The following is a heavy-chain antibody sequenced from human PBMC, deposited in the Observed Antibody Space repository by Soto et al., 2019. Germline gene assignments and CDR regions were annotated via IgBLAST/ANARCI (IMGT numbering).Heavy chain of an antibody. CDR3: ARDRLDSYGYNYYYGMDV. Sequence: PSETLSLTCTVSGGSISSYDWSWIRQPPGKGLERIGYIYYSGSTNYNPSLKSRVTISVDTSKNQFSLKLSSVTAADTAVYYCARDRLDSYGYNYYYGMDVWGQGTTVTVSS. J-gene: IGHJ6*02. V-gene: IGHV4-59*01. CDR1: GGSISSYD. CDR2: IYYSGST. D-gene: IGHD5-18*01.